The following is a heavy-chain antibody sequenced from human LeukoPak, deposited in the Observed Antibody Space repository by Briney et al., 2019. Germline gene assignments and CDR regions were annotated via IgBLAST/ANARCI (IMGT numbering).Heavy chain of an antibody. CDR2: ISSSSSYI. V-gene: IGHV3-21*01. J-gene: IGHJ4*02. Sequence: GGSLRLSCAASGFTFSSYSMNWVRQAPGRGLEWVSSISSSSSYIYYADSVKGRFTISRDNAKNSLYLQMNSLRAEDTAVYYCGRVAIVEYSYVFYYLDAWGKGTRVNGSS. CDR3: GRVAIVEYSYVFYYLDA. CDR1: GFTFSSYS. D-gene: IGHD5-18*01.